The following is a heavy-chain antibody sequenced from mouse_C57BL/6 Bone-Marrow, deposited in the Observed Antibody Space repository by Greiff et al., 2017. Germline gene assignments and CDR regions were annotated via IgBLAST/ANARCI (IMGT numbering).Heavy chain of an antibody. V-gene: IGHV1-81*01. CDR3: AREPLYAMDY. J-gene: IGHJ4*01. Sequence: QVQLQQSGAELARPGASVKLSCTASGYTFPSYGISWVKQSTGQGLEWIGEIYPRSGNTYYNEKFKGKATLTADKSSSRAYMELSSLTSEDSAVYFCAREPLYAMDYWGQGTSVTVSS. CDR2: IYPRSGNT. CDR1: GYTFPSYG.